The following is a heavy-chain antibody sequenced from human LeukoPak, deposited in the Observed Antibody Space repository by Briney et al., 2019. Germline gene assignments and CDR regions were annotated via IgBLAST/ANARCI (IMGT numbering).Heavy chain of an antibody. CDR3: ARHFLWFGELMAFDY. V-gene: IGHV4-59*08. J-gene: IGHJ4*02. Sequence: SETLSLTCTVSGGSISSYYWSWIRQPPEKGLEWIGYIYYSGSTNYNRSLKSRVTISVDTSKNQFSLKLSSVTAADTAVYYYARHFLWFGELMAFDYWGQGTLVTVSS. CDR2: IYYSGST. D-gene: IGHD3-10*01. CDR1: GGSISSYY.